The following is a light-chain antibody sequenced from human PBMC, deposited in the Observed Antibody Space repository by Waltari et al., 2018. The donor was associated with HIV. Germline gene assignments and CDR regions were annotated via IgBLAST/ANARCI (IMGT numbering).Light chain of an antibody. V-gene: IGLV1-47*01. CDR2: RNN. CDR1: SSNIGSNY. Sequence: QSVLTQPPSASGTPGQRVTISCSGSSSNIGSNYVYWYQQLPGTAPKLLIYRNNQRPSGVPDLFAGSKSGTSASLAISGLRSEDEADYYCAAWDDSLSGAVFGGGTQLTVL. CDR3: AAWDDSLSGAV. J-gene: IGLJ7*01.